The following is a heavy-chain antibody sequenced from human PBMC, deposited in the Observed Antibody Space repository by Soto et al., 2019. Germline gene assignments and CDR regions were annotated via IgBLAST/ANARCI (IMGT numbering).Heavy chain of an antibody. V-gene: IGHV2-5*02. CDR1: GFSLTTSGMS. Sequence: QITLKESGPTLVKPTQTLTLTCSFSGFSLTTSGMSVGWIRQPPGKALEWLALIYWDDAKHYSPSLKSRLTISKDTSKNQVVLTLTKMDPVDTATYFCVRMYSCGWYGDYWGQGILVSVSS. CDR2: IYWDDAK. D-gene: IGHD6-19*01. J-gene: IGHJ4*02. CDR3: VRMYSCGWYGDY.